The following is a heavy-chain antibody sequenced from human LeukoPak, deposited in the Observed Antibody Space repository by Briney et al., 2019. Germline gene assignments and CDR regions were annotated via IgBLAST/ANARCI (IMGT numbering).Heavy chain of an antibody. D-gene: IGHD3-10*01. J-gene: IGHJ4*02. CDR3: VRESGPMVRGVITHFDY. CDR1: GYAFTGYY. Sequence: ASVRVSCSASGYAFTGYYMHWVRQAPGQGLEWMGGINPNSGGKNYAQKFQGRVTLTRDTSISTAYMELSRLRSDDTAVYYCVRESGPMVRGVITHFDYWGQGTLVTVSS. CDR2: INPNSGGK. V-gene: IGHV1-2*02.